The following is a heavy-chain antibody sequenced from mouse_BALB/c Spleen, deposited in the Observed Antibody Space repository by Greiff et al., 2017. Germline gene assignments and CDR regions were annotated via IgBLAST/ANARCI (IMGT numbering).Heavy chain of an antibody. CDR1: GFTFSSFG. V-gene: IGHV5-17*02. CDR3: ARRASVKYAMDY. Sequence: EVQGVESGGGLVQPGGSRKLSCAASGFTFSSFGMHWVRQAPEKGLEWVAYISSGSSTIYYADTVKGRFTISRDNPKNTLFLQMTSLRSEDTAMYYCARRASVKYAMDYWGQGTSVTVSS. D-gene: IGHD6-1*01. CDR2: ISSGSSTI. J-gene: IGHJ4*01.